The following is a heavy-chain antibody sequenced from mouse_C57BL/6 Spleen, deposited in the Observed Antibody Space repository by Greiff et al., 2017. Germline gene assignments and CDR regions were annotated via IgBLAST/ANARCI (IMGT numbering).Heavy chain of an antibody. J-gene: IGHJ2*01. CDR3: TRDPSGTWGFDY. D-gene: IGHD4-1*01. CDR1: GFTFSSYA. Sequence: EVKLVESGGGLVKPGGSLKLSCAASGFTFSSYAMSWVRQTPEKRLEWVATISDGGSYTYYPDNVKGRFTISRDNAKNNLYLQRSHLKSEDTAMYYCTRDPSGTWGFDYWGQGTTLTVSS. V-gene: IGHV5-4*01. CDR2: ISDGGSYT.